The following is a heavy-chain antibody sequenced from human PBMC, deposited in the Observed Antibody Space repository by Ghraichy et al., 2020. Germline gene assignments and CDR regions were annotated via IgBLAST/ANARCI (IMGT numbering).Heavy chain of an antibody. CDR2: MNPNSGNT. V-gene: IGHV1-8*01. CDR1: GYTFTSYD. CDR3: ASDLEYYLGPNWFDP. J-gene: IGHJ5*02. Sequence: ASVKVSCKASGYTFTSYDINWVRQATGQGLEGMGWMNPNSGNTGYAQKFQGRVTMTRNTSISTAYMELSSLRSEDTAVYCCASDLEYYLGPNWFDPWGQGTLVTVSS. D-gene: IGHD2/OR15-2a*01.